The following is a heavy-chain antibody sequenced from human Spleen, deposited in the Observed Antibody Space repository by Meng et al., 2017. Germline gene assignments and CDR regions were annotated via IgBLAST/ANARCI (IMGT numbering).Heavy chain of an antibody. J-gene: IGHJ3*02. CDR3: AGEDYFDRGVLDALDI. CDR2: ISGSGGST. CDR1: GFTFSSYA. D-gene: IGHD3-22*01. Sequence: GESLKISCAASGFTFSSYAMSWVRQAPGKGLEWVSAISGSGGSTYYADSVKGRFTISRDNSRNTLYLQMNSLRAEDTAVYYCAGEDYFDRGVLDALDIWGQGTTVTVSS. V-gene: IGHV3-23*01.